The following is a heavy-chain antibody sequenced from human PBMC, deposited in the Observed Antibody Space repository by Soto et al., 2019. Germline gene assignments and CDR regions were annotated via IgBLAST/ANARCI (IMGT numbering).Heavy chain of an antibody. D-gene: IGHD6-13*01. CDR3: ARGDSNSWSDY. V-gene: IGHV3-30*01. J-gene: IGHJ4*02. Sequence: GGSLRLSCAASGFTFRSYAMDWVRQAPGKGLEWVAVISYDGTNKYYADSVKGRFTISRDNSKNTLSLQLNSLRAEDTAVYYCARGDSNSWSDYWGQGTLVTVSS. CDR1: GFTFRSYA. CDR2: ISYDGTNK.